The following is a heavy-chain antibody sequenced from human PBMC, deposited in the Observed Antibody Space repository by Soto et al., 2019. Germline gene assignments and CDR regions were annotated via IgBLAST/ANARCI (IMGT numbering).Heavy chain of an antibody. CDR3: ARVGGGLASLGYYGMDV. V-gene: IGHV1-2*04. Sequence: QVQLVQSGAEVKKTGASVKVSCKASGYTFIGYYIHWVRQAPGQGLAWMGWINPNSGGTNYAQRFQGWVTMTRDRSISTAYMERRRLKSDDTAVYYCARVGGGLASLGYYGMDVWGQGTTVTVSS. CDR2: INPNSGGT. CDR1: GYTFIGYY. D-gene: IGHD3-10*01. J-gene: IGHJ6*02.